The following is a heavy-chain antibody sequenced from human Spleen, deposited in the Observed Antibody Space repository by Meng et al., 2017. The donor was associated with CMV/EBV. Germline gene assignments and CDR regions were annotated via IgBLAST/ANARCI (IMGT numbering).Heavy chain of an antibody. CDR1: GYTFTGYY. V-gene: IGHV1-8*02. CDR2: MNPNSGNT. CDR3: ASEALYYYDSSGYYYFDY. J-gene: IGHJ4*02. Sequence: ASVQVSCKASGYTFTGYYVHWVRQAPGQGLEWMGWMNPNSGNTGYAQKFQGRVTMTRNTSISTAYMELSSLRSEDTAVYYCASEALYYYDSSGYYYFDYWGQGTLVTVS. D-gene: IGHD3-22*01.